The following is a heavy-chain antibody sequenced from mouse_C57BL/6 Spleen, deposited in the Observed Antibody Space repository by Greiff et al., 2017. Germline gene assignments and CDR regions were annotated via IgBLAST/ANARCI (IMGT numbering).Heavy chain of an antibody. CDR3: ARAEGYYYGIIDY. V-gene: IGHV1-22*01. Sequence: EVQVVESGPELVKPGASVKMSCKASGYTFTDYNMHWVKQSHGKSLEWIGYINPNNGGTSYNQKFKGKATLTVNKSSSTAYMELRSLTSEDSAVYYCARAEGYYYGIIDYWGQGTTLTVSS. D-gene: IGHD1-1*01. J-gene: IGHJ2*01. CDR2: INPNNGGT. CDR1: GYTFTDYN.